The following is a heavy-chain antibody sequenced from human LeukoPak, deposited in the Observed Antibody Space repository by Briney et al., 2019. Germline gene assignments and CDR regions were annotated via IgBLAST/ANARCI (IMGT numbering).Heavy chain of an antibody. CDR1: GFTFSSYD. CDR2: IGTAGDT. V-gene: IGHV3-13*01. Sequence: GGSLRLSCAASGFTFSSYDMHWVRHATGKGLEWVSAIGTAGDTYYPGSVKGRFTISRENAKNSLYLQMNSLRAGDTAVYYCARDGMRGAFDIWGQGTMVTVSS. J-gene: IGHJ3*02. CDR3: ARDGMRGAFDI. D-gene: IGHD2-8*01.